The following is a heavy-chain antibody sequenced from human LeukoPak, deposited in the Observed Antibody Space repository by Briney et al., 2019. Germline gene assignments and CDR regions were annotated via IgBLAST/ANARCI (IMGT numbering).Heavy chain of an antibody. Sequence: NPSETLSLTCAVYGGSFSGYYWSWIRQPPGKGLEWIGEINHSGSTNYNPSLKSRVTISVDTSKNQFSLKLSSVTAADTAVYYCARVPAVPTYYGSGRLWDYYYYMDVWGKGTTVTVSS. CDR3: ARVPAVPTYYGSGRLWDYYYYMDV. CDR1: GGSFSGYY. V-gene: IGHV4-34*01. D-gene: IGHD3-10*01. J-gene: IGHJ6*03. CDR2: INHSGST.